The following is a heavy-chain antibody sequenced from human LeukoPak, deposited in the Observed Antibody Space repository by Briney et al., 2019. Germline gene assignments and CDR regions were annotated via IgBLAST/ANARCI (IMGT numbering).Heavy chain of an antibody. CDR3: ARDLAIYYGSGSYYLRHWFDP. J-gene: IGHJ5*02. Sequence: GASVKVSCKASGYTFTSYDIIWVRQAPGQGLEWMGWISAYNGNTNYAQKLQGRVTMTTDTSTSTAYMELRSLRSDDTAVYYCARDLAIYYGSGSYYLRHWFDPWGQGTLVTVSS. CDR2: ISAYNGNT. V-gene: IGHV1-18*01. CDR1: GYTFTSYD. D-gene: IGHD3-10*01.